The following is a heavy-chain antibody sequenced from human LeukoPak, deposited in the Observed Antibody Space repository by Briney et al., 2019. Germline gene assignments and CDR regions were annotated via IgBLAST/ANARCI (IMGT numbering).Heavy chain of an antibody. CDR1: GGSISSGGYY. Sequence: NPSQTLSLTCTVSGGSISSGGYYWSRIRQHPGKGLEWIGYIYYSGSTYYNPSLKSRVTISVDTSKNQFSLKLSSVTAADTAVYYCARESFGAYYDFWSGYGILDYWGQGTLVTVSS. J-gene: IGHJ4*02. CDR3: ARESFGAYYDFWSGYGILDY. D-gene: IGHD3-3*01. V-gene: IGHV4-31*03. CDR2: IYYSGST.